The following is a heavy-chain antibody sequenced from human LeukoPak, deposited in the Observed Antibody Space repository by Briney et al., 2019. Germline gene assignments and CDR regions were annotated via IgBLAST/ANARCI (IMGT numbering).Heavy chain of an antibody. V-gene: IGHV6-1*01. J-gene: IGHJ4*02. CDR3: ARDLRIAAAGIYYFDS. CDR1: GDSVSSNGAA. D-gene: IGHD6-13*01. CDR2: TYYRSRWYD. Sequence: SQTLSLTCAISGDSVSSNGAAWIWIRQSPSRGLEWLGRTYYRSRWYDDYADSVKSRITIIPDTSKNQFSLQLNSVTPEDTAVYYCARDLRIAAAGIYYFDSRGQGTLVTVSS.